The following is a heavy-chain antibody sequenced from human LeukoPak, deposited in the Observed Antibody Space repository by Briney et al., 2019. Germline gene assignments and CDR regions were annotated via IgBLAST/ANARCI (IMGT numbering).Heavy chain of an antibody. J-gene: IGHJ4*02. V-gene: IGHV4-34*01. CDR1: GGSFSGYY. Sequence: SETLSLTCAVYGGSFSGYYWSWIRQPPGKGLEWIGEIKHSGSTNYNPSLKSRVTISVDTSKNQFSLKLSSVTAADTAVYYCARRAGYSSSWNPGGSAYFDYWGQGTLVTVSS. D-gene: IGHD6-13*01. CDR3: ARRAGYSSSWNPGGSAYFDY. CDR2: IKHSGST.